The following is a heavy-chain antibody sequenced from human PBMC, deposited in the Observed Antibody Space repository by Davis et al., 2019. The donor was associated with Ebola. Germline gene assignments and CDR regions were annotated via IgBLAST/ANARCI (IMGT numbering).Heavy chain of an antibody. J-gene: IGHJ5*02. CDR2: IYYTGRV. D-gene: IGHD1-26*01. CDR3: ARGGQGVGAGRWLDP. Sequence: MPSETLSLTCAVYGGSFSGYYWSWIRQTPGKGLEWIGYIYYTGRVEYNPPLQSRVTISIDTSESRFSLKLTSVTPADTAVYYCARGGQGVGAGRWLDPWGQGNLVIVSS. CDR1: GGSFSGYY. V-gene: IGHV4-59*01.